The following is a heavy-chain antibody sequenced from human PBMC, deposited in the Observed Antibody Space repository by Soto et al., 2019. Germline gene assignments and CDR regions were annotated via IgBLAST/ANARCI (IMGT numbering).Heavy chain of an antibody. CDR3: ARARVGPINYYDSSGYFQVGWFDP. CDR1: GGSVSSGSYY. CDR2: IYYSGST. D-gene: IGHD3-22*01. V-gene: IGHV4-61*01. J-gene: IGHJ5*02. Sequence: SETLSLTCTVSGGSVSSGSYYWSWIRQPPGKGLEWIGYIYYSGSTNYNPSLKSRVTISVDTSKNQFSLKLSSVTAADTAVYYCARARVGPINYYDSSGYFQVGWFDPWGQGTLVTVSS.